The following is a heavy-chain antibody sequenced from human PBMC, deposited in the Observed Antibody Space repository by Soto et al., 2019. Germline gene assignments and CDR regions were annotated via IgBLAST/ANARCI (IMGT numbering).Heavy chain of an antibody. D-gene: IGHD3-10*01. J-gene: IGHJ4*02. V-gene: IGHV3-21*01. CDR1: GFTFSSYS. Sequence: GGSLRLSCAASGFTFSSYSMNWVRQAPGKGLEWVSSISSSSSYVQYADSVKGRFTITRDNAKNSLYLQMNSLRAEDTAVYYCAGRFGEFYWGQGTLVTVSS. CDR2: ISSSSSYV. CDR3: AGRFGEFY.